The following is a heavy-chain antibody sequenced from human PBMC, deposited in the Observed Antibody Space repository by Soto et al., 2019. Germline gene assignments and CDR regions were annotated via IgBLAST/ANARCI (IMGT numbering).Heavy chain of an antibody. V-gene: IGHV4-59*08. D-gene: IGHD1-1*01. Sequence: PSETLSLTCTVSGGSISSYYWSWIRQPPGKGLEWIGYIYYSGSTNYNPSLKSRVTISVDTSKNQFSLKLSSVTAADTAVYYCASVQLERPRFDYWGQGTLVTVSS. J-gene: IGHJ4*02. CDR2: IYYSGST. CDR1: GGSISSYY. CDR3: ASVQLERPRFDY.